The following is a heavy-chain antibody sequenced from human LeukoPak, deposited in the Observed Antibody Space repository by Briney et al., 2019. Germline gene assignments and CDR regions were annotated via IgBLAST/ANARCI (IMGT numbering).Heavy chain of an antibody. V-gene: IGHV3-15*01. CDR1: GFTFSNAW. CDR2: IKSKTDAGTT. CDR3: TTDPLVVRNPSLPGDYYYGMDV. J-gene: IGHJ6*02. D-gene: IGHD1-14*01. Sequence: GGALRLSCAASGFTFSNAWMSWVRQAPGKGREWVCRIKSKTDAGTTDYAAPVKGRFTISRDDSKNTLYLQMNSLKTEDTAVYYCTTDPLVVRNPSLPGDYYYGMDVWGQGTPVTVSS.